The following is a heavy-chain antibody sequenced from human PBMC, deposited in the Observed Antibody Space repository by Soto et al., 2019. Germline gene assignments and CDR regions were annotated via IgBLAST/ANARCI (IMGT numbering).Heavy chain of an antibody. J-gene: IGHJ4*02. D-gene: IGHD6-13*01. CDR1: GFSLSTSGVG. CDR3: AHRSMRQQLVLFDY. Sequence: QITLKESGPTLVKPTQTLTLTCTFSGFSLSTSGVGVGWIRQPPGKALEWLALIYWDDDKRYSPSLKSRLTNTKAPSKNQVVLTMTNMDPVDTATYYCAHRSMRQQLVLFDYWGQGTLVTVSS. CDR2: IYWDDDK. V-gene: IGHV2-5*02.